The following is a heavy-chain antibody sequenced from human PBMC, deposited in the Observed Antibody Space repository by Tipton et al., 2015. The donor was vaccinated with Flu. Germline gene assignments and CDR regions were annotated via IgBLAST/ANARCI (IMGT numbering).Heavy chain of an antibody. J-gene: IGHJ4*02. Sequence: TLSLTCTVSGGSLSSYYWSWIRQPAGKGLEWIGRMYTSGSTNYNPSLKSRLTMSVDASKQQFSLKLSSMTAADTAVYYCARGSGSGTYLIFDLWGQGILATVSS. CDR3: ARGSGSGTYLIFDL. CDR2: MYTSGST. CDR1: GGSLSSYY. V-gene: IGHV4-4*07. D-gene: IGHD3-10*01.